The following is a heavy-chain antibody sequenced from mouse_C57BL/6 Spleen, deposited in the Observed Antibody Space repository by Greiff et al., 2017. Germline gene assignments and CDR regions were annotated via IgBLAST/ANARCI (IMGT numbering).Heavy chain of an antibody. CDR1: GFTFSDYG. V-gene: IGHV5-17*01. Sequence: EVKLQESGGGLVKPGGSLKLSCAASGFTFSDYGMHWVRQAPEKGLEWVAYISSGSSTIYYAATVKGSFTIFSDNAKNTLFLQMTSLRSEDTAMYYCARYYGSSYLDYYAMDYWGQGTSVTVSS. CDR2: ISSGSSTI. CDR3: ARYYGSSYLDYYAMDY. D-gene: IGHD1-1*01. J-gene: IGHJ4*01.